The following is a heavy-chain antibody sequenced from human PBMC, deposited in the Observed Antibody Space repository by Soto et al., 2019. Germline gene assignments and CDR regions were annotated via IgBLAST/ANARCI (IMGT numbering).Heavy chain of an antibody. Sequence: EVQLLESGGGFVQPGGSLRLSCAASGFIFSNYAMTWVRQAPGEGLEWVSGITSTGSSTYYADSVKGRFTISRDNSKNSLFLQINSLGAVDTAVYYCAKGAEGYVVSSLDFWGQGTLVSVSS. V-gene: IGHV3-23*01. J-gene: IGHJ4*02. CDR2: ITSTGSST. CDR3: AKGAEGYVVSSLDF. CDR1: GFIFSNYA. D-gene: IGHD5-12*01.